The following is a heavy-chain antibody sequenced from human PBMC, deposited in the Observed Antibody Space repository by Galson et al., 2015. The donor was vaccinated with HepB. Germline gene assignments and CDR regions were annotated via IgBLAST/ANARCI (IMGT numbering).Heavy chain of an antibody. V-gene: IGHV6-1*01. CDR3: ARITRGYFDH. D-gene: IGHD2-8*02. J-gene: IGHJ4*02. CDR1: GDSVSSNSAA. Sequence: CAISGDSVSSNSAAWNWIRQSPSRGLEWLGRTFYRSKWYSDYAVSVKSRITINPDTSKNHFSLQLNSVTPDDTAVYYCARITRGYFDHWGQGTLVTVSS. CDR2: TFYRSKWYS.